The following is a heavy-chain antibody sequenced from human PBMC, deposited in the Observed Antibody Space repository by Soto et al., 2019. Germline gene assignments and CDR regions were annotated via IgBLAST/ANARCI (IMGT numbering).Heavy chain of an antibody. CDR2: IYWDDDK. Sequence: SGPTLVNPTQTLTLTCTFSGFSLSTSGVGVGWIRQPPGKALEWLALIYWDDDKRYSPSLKSRLTITKDTSKNQVVLTMTNMDPVDTATYYRAHIPFAYSSSWYGPWFDPWGQGTLVTVSS. J-gene: IGHJ5*02. CDR3: AHIPFAYSSSWYGPWFDP. CDR1: GFSLSTSGVG. D-gene: IGHD6-13*01. V-gene: IGHV2-5*02.